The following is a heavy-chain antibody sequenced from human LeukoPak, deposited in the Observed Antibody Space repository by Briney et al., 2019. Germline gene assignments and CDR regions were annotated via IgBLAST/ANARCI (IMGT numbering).Heavy chain of an antibody. CDR2: IIPIFGTA. CDR3: ARDGPSGYDYSFDY. D-gene: IGHD5-12*01. Sequence: SVKVSCKASGGTFSSYAISWVREAPGQGLEWMGGIIPIFGTANYAQKFQGRVTITTDESTSTAYMELSSLRSEDTAVYYCARDGPSGYDYSFDYWGQRTLVTVSS. CDR1: GGTFSSYA. V-gene: IGHV1-69*05. J-gene: IGHJ4*02.